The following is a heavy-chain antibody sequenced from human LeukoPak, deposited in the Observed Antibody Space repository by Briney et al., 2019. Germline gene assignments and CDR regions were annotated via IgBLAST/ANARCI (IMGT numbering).Heavy chain of an antibody. CDR1: GGSISSSSYY. CDR2: IYYSGST. Sequence: SETLPLTCTVSGGSISSSSYYWGWIRQPPGKGLEWIGSIYYSGSTYYNPSLKSRVTISVDTSKNQFSLKLSSVTAADTAVYYCARQEGSYYYDSSGYFAYWGQGTLVTVSS. J-gene: IGHJ4*02. D-gene: IGHD3-22*01. V-gene: IGHV4-39*01. CDR3: ARQEGSYYYDSSGYFAY.